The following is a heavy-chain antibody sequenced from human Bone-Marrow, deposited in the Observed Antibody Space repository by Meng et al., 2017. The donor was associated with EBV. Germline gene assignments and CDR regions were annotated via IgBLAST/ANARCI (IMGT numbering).Heavy chain of an antibody. Sequence: HVQLVHSGAEVKNPWSSVKVSCQVSGYTLTELSMHWVRQAPGKGLEWMGGFDPEDGETIYAQKFQGRVTMTEDTSTDTAYMELSSLRSEDTAVYYCATVTAAAGYFDYWGQGTLVTVSS. CDR2: FDPEDGET. D-gene: IGHD6-13*01. V-gene: IGHV1-24*01. J-gene: IGHJ4*02. CDR3: ATVTAAAGYFDY. CDR1: GYTLTELS.